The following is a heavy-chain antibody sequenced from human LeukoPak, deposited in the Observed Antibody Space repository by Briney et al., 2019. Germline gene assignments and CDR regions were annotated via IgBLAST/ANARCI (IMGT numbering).Heavy chain of an antibody. Sequence: SVKVSCKASGYTFSGYYMNWLRQAPGQGPEWNGWINPNSGVTNYAQKFQGRVTMTRDTSITTAYMELSRLTSDDTAVYYCARDEFESTNYHFDYWGQGTLVTVSS. CDR2: INPNSGVT. CDR1: GYTFSGYY. D-gene: IGHD1-7*01. V-gene: IGHV1-2*02. J-gene: IGHJ4*02. CDR3: ARDEFESTNYHFDY.